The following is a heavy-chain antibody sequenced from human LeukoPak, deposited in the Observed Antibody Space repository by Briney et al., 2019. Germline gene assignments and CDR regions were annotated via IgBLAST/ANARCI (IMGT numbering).Heavy chain of an antibody. J-gene: IGHJ4*02. CDR2: KRNKAKSYTT. D-gene: IGHD2-15*01. CDR3: SSGYCSGGSCNSEPFGF. CDR1: GFTFSDHY. V-gene: IGHV3-72*01. Sequence: PGGSLRLSRAASGFTFSDHYMDWVRQGPGKGLEWVGRKRNKAKSYTTEYAASVKGRFTISRDDSKNLLYLQMNSLKTEDTAVYYCSSGYCSGGSCNSEPFGFWGQGTLVTVSS.